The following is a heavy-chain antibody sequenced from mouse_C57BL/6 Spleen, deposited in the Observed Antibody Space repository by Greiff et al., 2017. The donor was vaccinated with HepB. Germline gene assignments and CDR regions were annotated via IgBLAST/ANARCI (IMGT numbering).Heavy chain of an antibody. CDR3: ARPDYGSKRNWFAY. D-gene: IGHD1-1*01. V-gene: IGHV5-17*01. J-gene: IGHJ3*01. CDR1: GFTFSDYG. CDR2: ISSGSSTI. Sequence: EVQGVESGGGLVKPGGSLKLSCAASGFTFSDYGMHWVRQAPEKGLEWVAYISSGSSTIYYADTVKGRFTISRDNAKNTLFLQMTSLRSEDTAMYYCARPDYGSKRNWFAYWGQGTLVTVSA.